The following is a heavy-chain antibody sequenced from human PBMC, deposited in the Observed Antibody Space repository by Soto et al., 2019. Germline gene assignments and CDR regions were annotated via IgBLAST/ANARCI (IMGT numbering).Heavy chain of an antibody. V-gene: IGHV4-34*01. CDR2: INHSGST. D-gene: IGHD6-13*01. Sequence: PSETLSLTCAVYGGSFSGYYWSWIRQPPGKGLEWIGEINHSGSTNYNPSLKSRVTISVDTSKNQFSLKLSSVTAADTAVYYCASRIAAAGSGEGNDYWGQGTLVTVSS. CDR1: GGSFSGYY. J-gene: IGHJ4*02. CDR3: ASRIAAAGSGEGNDY.